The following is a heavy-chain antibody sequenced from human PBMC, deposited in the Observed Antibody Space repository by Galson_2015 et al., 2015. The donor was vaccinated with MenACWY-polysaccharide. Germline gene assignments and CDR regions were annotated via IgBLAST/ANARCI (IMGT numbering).Heavy chain of an antibody. CDR1: GFTFSNYW. V-gene: IGHV3-13*04. J-gene: IGHJ4*02. CDR3: VRDSRGGIGYHY. Sequence: SLRLSCAASGFTFSNYWMSWVRQPTGKGLEWVSAIGTAGDTYYPGSVKGRFTISRENAKNSLYLQMNSLRAGDTAIYYCVRDSRGGIGYHYWGQGTLVTVSS. CDR2: IGTAGDT. D-gene: IGHD5-12*01.